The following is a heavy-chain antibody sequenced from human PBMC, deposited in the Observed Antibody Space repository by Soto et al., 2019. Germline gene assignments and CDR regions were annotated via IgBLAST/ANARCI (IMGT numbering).Heavy chain of an antibody. CDR3: ATDYGWAFQI. V-gene: IGHV3-15*01. J-gene: IGHJ3*02. CDR2: IQTKTGGGTA. D-gene: IGHD4-17*01. CDR1: GLSFSDGK. Sequence: EVQLVASGGVLVKPGESLRLSCAGSGLSFSDGKMIWVRQLPGKGLEWVGRIQTKTGGGTADYPAAVRGRFTISRDDSKNTLYLQLNSLKTEDTAVYYCATDYGWAFQIWGQGTTVTVSS.